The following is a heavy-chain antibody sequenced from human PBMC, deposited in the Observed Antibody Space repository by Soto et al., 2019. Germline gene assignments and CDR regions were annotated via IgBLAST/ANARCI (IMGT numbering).Heavy chain of an antibody. CDR1: DFSFTSHG. D-gene: IGHD2-2*01. J-gene: IGHJ4*02. CDR3: AIYHLELFRFDY. CDR2: ISLYNGNT. V-gene: IGHV1-18*04. Sequence: QIQLVQSGPEVKKPGASMKVSCKAYDFSFTSHGISWVRQAPGQGLEWMGWISLYNGNTNYAQQFQGRVTMTTDTSTGTAYMELRSLRSDDTAMYFCAIYHLELFRFDYWVQGTLVTVSS.